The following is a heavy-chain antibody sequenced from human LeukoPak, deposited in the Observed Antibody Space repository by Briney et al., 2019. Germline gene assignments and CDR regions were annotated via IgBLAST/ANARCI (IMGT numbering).Heavy chain of an antibody. CDR1: GGSMNNYY. J-gene: IGHJ6*02. CDR2: INHSGST. D-gene: IGHD6-13*01. CDR3: ARGRGGSSWPLYYYGMDV. Sequence: SETLSLTCTVSGGSMNNYYWSWIRQPPGKGLEWIGEINHSGSTNYNPSLKSRVTISVDTSKNQFSLKLSSVTAADTAVYYCARGRGGSSWPLYYYGMDVWGQGTTVTVSS. V-gene: IGHV4-34*01.